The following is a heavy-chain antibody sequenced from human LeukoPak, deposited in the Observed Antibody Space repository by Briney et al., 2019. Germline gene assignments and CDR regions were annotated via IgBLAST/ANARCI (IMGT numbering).Heavy chain of an antibody. CDR3: ARVGCGSTSCPFDY. D-gene: IGHD2-2*01. J-gene: IGHJ4*02. Sequence: SETLSFTCTVSGGSISSGGYYWSWIRQHPGKGLEWIGYIYYSGSTYYNPSLKSRVTISVDTSKNQFSLKLSSVTAADTAVYYCARVGCGSTSCPFDYWGQGTLVTVSS. CDR1: GGSISSGGYY. CDR2: IYYSGST. V-gene: IGHV4-31*03.